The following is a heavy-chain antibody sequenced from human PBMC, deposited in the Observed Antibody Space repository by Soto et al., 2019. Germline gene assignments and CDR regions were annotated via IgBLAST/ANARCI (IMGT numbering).Heavy chain of an antibody. CDR3: AKPQSRKLRYCSGPSCFVEDAFDI. CDR1: GFTFSSYA. CDR2: ISGSGGST. J-gene: IGHJ3*02. D-gene: IGHD2-15*01. V-gene: IGHV3-23*01. Sequence: GGSLRLSCAASGFTFSSYAMSWVRQAPGRGLEWVSAISGSGGSTYYADSVKGRFTISRDNPKNTLYLQMNSLRAEDTAVYYCAKPQSRKLRYCSGPSCFVEDAFDIWGQGTRVTVPS.